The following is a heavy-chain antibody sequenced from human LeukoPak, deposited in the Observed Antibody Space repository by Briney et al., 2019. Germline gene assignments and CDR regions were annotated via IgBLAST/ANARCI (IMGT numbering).Heavy chain of an antibody. CDR1: GGTFNNSA. Sequence: SVKVSCKTSGGTFNNSAISWVRQAPGQGLEWLGGIMPLLGAAGYAQKFQGRVTITKDESTRTVYLELTSLTSDDTAVYYCARDVHGDYGSGWFDPWGQGTLFFVSS. D-gene: IGHD4-17*01. V-gene: IGHV1-69*05. J-gene: IGHJ5*01. CDR3: ARDVHGDYGSGWFDP. CDR2: IMPLLGAA.